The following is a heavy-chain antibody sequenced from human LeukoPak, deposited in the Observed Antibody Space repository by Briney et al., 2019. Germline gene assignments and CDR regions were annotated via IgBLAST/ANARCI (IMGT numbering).Heavy chain of an antibody. CDR2: ISGSGGST. Sequence: GGSLRLSCAASGFTFSSYAMSWVRQAPGKGLEWVSAISGSGGSTYYADSVKGRFTISRDNSKNTLYLQMNSLRAEYTAVYYCAKHSGYSYLYYFDYWGQGTLVTVSS. CDR1: GFTFSSYA. CDR3: AKHSGYSYLYYFDY. J-gene: IGHJ4*02. V-gene: IGHV3-23*01. D-gene: IGHD5-18*01.